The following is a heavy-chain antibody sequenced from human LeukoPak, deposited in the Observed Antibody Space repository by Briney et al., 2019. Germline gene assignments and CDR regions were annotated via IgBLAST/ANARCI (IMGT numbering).Heavy chain of an antibody. V-gene: IGHV3-30*04. J-gene: IGHJ6*04. D-gene: IGHD3-10*02. CDR3: AELGITMIGGV. Sequence: AGGSLRLSCVASGFTFTGHSMHWVRQAPGKGLEWVGVVGTDERTIFYADSLQGRFTISRDNSKNTLYLQMNSLRAEDTAVYYCAELGITMIGGVWGKGTTVTISS. CDR1: GFTFTGHS. CDR2: VGTDERTI.